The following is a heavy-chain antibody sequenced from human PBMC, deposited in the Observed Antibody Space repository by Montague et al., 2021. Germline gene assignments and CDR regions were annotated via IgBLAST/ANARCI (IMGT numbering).Heavy chain of an antibody. CDR2: FYSGGNT. J-gene: IGHJ4*02. CDR1: GGSISSTSHY. CDR3: ARARITGTTTPLDY. V-gene: IGHV4-39*01. D-gene: IGHD1/OR15-1a*01. Sequence: SETLSLTCTVSGGSISSTSHYWDWIRQPPGKGLEWIGTFYSGGNTYYNPALKSRVSISADTSNNQFSLKLHSVTAADTAVYFYARARITGTTTPLDYWGQGTLVIVSS.